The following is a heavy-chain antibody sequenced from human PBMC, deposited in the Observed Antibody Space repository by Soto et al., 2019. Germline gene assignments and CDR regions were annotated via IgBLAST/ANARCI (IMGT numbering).Heavy chain of an antibody. V-gene: IGHV4-31*03. CDR1: GGSISSGGYY. CDR2: IYYSGST. Sequence: QVQLQESGPGLVKPSQTLSLTCTVSGGSISSGGYYWSWIRQHPGKGLEWIGYIYYSGSTYYNPYLKRRVTISVDPSKNPFSLKLSSVTAADTAVYYCARGGAVAAAAFDYWGQGTLVTVSS. D-gene: IGHD6-13*01. J-gene: IGHJ4*02. CDR3: ARGGAVAAAAFDY.